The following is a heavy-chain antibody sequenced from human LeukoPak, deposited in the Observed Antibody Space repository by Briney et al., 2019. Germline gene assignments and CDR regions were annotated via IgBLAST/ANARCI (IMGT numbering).Heavy chain of an antibody. CDR3: TRHSRYDSSGYYWAFFDY. D-gene: IGHD3-22*01. CDR1: GFTFSGSA. J-gene: IGHJ4*02. CDR2: IRSKANSYAT. Sequence: PGGSLRLSCAASGFTFSGSAMHWVRQASGKGLEWVGRIRSKANSYATAYAASVKGRFTISRDDSKNTAYLRMNSLKTEDTAVYYCTRHSRYDSSGYYWAFFDYWGQGTLVTVSS. V-gene: IGHV3-73*01.